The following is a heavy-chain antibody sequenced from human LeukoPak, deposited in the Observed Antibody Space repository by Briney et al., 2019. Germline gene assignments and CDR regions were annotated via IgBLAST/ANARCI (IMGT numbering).Heavy chain of an antibody. CDR1: GYTFTSYG. J-gene: IGHJ4*02. D-gene: IGHD4-17*01. Sequence: ASVKVSCKASGYTFTSYGISWVRQAPGQGLEWMGWISAYNGNTNYAQKLQGRVTMTTDTSTSTAYMGLRSLRSDDTAVYYCAREWPPTVSYYFDYWGQGTLVTVSS. CDR2: ISAYNGNT. CDR3: AREWPPTVSYYFDY. V-gene: IGHV1-18*01.